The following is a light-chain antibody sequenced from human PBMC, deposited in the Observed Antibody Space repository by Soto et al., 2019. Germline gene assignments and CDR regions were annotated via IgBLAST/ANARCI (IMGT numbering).Light chain of an antibody. V-gene: IGLV2-14*03. J-gene: IGLJ1*01. CDR2: GVT. CDR3: SSFTSDRIYV. CDR1: HNDIGTYAY. Sequence: QSALTQPTSVSGSPGQSITISCTGNHNDIGTYAYVSWYQQHPGRAPRLLIYGVTTRPSGISDRFSASNSGLTASLTISGLQPEDEADYYCSSFTSDRIYVFGPGTKVTVL.